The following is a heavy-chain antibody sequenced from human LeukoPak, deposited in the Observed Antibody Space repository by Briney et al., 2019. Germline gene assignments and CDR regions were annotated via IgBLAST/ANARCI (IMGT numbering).Heavy chain of an antibody. V-gene: IGHV3-53*01. D-gene: IGHD1-1*01. CDR1: GFTFSSNY. Sequence: GGSLRLSCAASGFTFSSNYMSWVRQAPGKGLEWVSVIYSGGSTYYADSVKGRFTISRDNSKNTLYLQMNSLRAEDTAVYYCAREGTVYYYGMDVWGQGTTVTVSS. J-gene: IGHJ6*02. CDR2: IYSGGST. CDR3: AREGTVYYYGMDV.